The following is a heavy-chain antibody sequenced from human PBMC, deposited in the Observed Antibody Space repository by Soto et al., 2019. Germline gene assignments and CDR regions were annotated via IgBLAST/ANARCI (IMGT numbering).Heavy chain of an antibody. CDR3: ARDRVLGITGTEAYYYYTMDV. CDR1: GGSFSDYY. V-gene: IGHV4-34*01. J-gene: IGHJ6*02. CDR2: INHSGST. Sequence: SETLSLTCAVDGGSFSDYYWTWIRQPPGKGLEWIGEINHSGSTNYNPSLKSRVTISVDTSKNQFSLKLSSVTAADSAVYFCARDRVLGITGTEAYYYYTMDVWGQGTTVT. D-gene: IGHD1-7*01.